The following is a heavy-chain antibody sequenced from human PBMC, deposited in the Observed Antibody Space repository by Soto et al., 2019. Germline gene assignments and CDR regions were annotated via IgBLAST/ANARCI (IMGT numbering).Heavy chain of an antibody. Sequence: GGSLRLSCAASGFTFGGYGMHWVRQAPGKGLEWVAAIWFDGSNKYYADSVKGRVTISRDNSKNTLWLQMNSLRAEDTAIYYCARGVVRGLNPRLFDYWGQGTLVTVSS. CDR1: GFTFGGYG. CDR3: ARGVVRGLNPRLFDY. D-gene: IGHD3-10*01. CDR2: IWFDGSNK. V-gene: IGHV3-33*01. J-gene: IGHJ4*02.